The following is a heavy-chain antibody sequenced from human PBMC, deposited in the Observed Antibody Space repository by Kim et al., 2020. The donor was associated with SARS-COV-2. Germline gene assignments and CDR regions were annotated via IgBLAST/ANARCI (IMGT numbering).Heavy chain of an antibody. D-gene: IGHD4-17*01. Sequence: ASVKVSCKPSGDTFTTYALHWVRQAPGQRLEWMGWINGGKGNTKYSEKFQGRISITRDTSASTAYLELSSLRSEDTAVCYCARGVTTVKPFFDYWGQGTLVTVSS. CDR1: GDTFTTYA. J-gene: IGHJ4*02. CDR3: ARGVTTVKPFFDY. V-gene: IGHV1-3*01. CDR2: INGGKGNT.